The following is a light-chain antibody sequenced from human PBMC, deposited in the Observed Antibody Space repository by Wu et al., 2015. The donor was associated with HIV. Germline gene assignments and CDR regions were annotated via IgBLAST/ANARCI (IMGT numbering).Light chain of an antibody. J-gene: IGKJ2*01. CDR2: QTS. CDR3: QQYSPFSVT. Sequence: DIQMTQSPSTLSAYIGDRVTITCRASQIITTSLAWFQQKPGKAPKLLISQTSILEGGVPSRFSGGGSGTEFTLTISSLQPDDFATYYCQQYSPFSVTFGQGTKLEIK. V-gene: IGKV1-5*03. CDR1: QIITTS.